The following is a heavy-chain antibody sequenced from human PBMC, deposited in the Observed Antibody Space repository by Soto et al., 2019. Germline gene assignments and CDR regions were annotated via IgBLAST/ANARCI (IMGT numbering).Heavy chain of an antibody. D-gene: IGHD1-26*01. Sequence: QVQLQESGPGLVKASDTQSLTCAVSGYSISSSNWWGWIRQPPGKGLEWIGYIYYSGTTYYNPFLKSRVTMSVDTSKNQFSLKLTSVTAVDTAVYYCARREIQGPIDYWGQGTLVTVSS. V-gene: IGHV4-28*01. J-gene: IGHJ4*02. CDR2: IYYSGTT. CDR1: GYSISSSNW. CDR3: ARREIQGPIDY.